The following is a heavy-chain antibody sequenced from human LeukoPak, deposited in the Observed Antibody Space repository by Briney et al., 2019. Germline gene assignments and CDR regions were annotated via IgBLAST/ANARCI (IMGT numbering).Heavy chain of an antibody. CDR2: IRSKADGGTT. V-gene: IGHV3-71*01. Sequence: GGSLRLSCAASGFTFSSYSMNWFRQAPGRGLEWVGFIRSKADGGTTEYAASVKGRFTISRDDSKNVAYLQINNPRAEDTALYYCARDDRPSGHDFDYWGQGTLVTVSS. CDR3: ARDDRPSGHDFDY. J-gene: IGHJ4*02. D-gene: IGHD6-6*01. CDR1: GFTFSSYS.